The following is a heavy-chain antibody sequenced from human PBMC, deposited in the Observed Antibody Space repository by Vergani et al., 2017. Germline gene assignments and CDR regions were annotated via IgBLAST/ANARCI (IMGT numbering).Heavy chain of an antibody. CDR1: GGSFSGYY. V-gene: IGHV4-34*01. J-gene: IGHJ4*02. Sequence: QVQLQQWGAGLLTPSETLSLTCAVYGGSFSGYYWSWIRQPPGKGLEWIGEINHSGSTNYNPSLKSRVTISVDPSKNQFSLKLSSVTAADTAVYYCARGYSREQAYWGQGTLVTVSS. CDR2: INHSGST. D-gene: IGHD6-13*01. CDR3: ARGYSREQAY.